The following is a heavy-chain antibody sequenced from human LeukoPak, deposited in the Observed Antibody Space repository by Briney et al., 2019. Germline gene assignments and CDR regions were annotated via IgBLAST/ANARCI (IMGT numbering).Heavy chain of an antibody. Sequence: PGGSLRLSCAASGFTFDDYAMSWVRQPPGKGLEWVSSLNSNGGATYYSDSVKGRFPSSRDNSKNTLYLQMHSLRAEDTAVYYCAKATYSGTFPYFDCWGQGTLVTVSS. V-gene: IGHV3-23*01. J-gene: IGHJ4*02. CDR1: GFTFDDYA. CDR2: LNSNGGAT. CDR3: AKATYSGTFPYFDC. D-gene: IGHD1-26*01.